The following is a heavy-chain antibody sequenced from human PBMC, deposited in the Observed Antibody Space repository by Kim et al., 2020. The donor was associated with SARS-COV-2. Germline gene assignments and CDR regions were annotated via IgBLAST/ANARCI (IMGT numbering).Heavy chain of an antibody. V-gene: IGHV3-23*01. D-gene: IGHD3-22*01. J-gene: IGHJ4*02. Sequence: AASVKGRFTVSRDNAKNTLYLQMDNLRVEDTALYYCAKDHESSGWPTFDYWGQGTQVTVSS. CDR3: AKDHESSGWPTFDY.